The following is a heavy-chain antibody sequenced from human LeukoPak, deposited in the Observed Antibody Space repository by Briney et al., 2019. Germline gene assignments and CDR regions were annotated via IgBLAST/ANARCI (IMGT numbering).Heavy chain of an antibody. CDR1: VGTFRSYA. CDR3: ASKLLNYYDRRGANGMDV. CDR2: IIPILGIA. D-gene: IGHD3-22*01. Sequence: SVKDSCMESVGTFRSYALNWLRQPPGQGLEWMGRIIPILGIANYAQKFQGRVTITADKSTSTAYMELSSLRSEDTAVYYCASKLLNYYDRRGANGMDVWGQGTTVTVSS. J-gene: IGHJ6*02. V-gene: IGHV1-69*04.